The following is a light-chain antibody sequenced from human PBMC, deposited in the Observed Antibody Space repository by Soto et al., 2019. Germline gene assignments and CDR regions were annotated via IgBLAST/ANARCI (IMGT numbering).Light chain of an antibody. CDR2: GAS. Sequence: EIVLTQSPGTLSLSPGESATLSCRASQSVSSSYLAWYQQKPGQAPRLLIYGASGRATGIPDRFGGSGSGTDFTLTITRLEPEDFAVYYCQQYGSSPGITFGQGTRLEIK. J-gene: IGKJ5*01. CDR3: QQYGSSPGIT. V-gene: IGKV3-20*01. CDR1: QSVSSSY.